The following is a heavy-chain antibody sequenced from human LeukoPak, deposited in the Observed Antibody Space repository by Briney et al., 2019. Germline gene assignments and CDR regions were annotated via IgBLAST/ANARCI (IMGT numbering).Heavy chain of an antibody. V-gene: IGHV3-23*01. CDR3: ARSKEDCCGSFDP. D-gene: IGHD2-15*01. Sequence: GGSLRLSCAASGFTFNNYAMSWVRQVPGKGLEWVSAISVSATTYYADSVMGRFTISRDNSKNTLYLQMNSLRVEDTAVYYCARSKEDCCGSFDPWGQGTLVTVSS. CDR1: GFTFNNYA. CDR2: ISVSATT. J-gene: IGHJ5*02.